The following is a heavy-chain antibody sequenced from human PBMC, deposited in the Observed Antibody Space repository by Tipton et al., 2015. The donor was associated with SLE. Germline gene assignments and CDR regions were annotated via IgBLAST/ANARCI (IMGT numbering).Heavy chain of an antibody. CDR2: INHSGST. CDR1: GGSFSGYY. D-gene: IGHD4/OR15-4a*01. Sequence: TLSLTCAVYGGSFSGYYWSWIRQPPGKGLEWIGEINHSGSTNYNPSLKSRVTISVDTSKNQFSLKLRSVIAADTAVYYCARRRGYGVDYWGQGTLVTVSS. J-gene: IGHJ4*02. CDR3: ARRRGYGVDY. V-gene: IGHV4-34*01.